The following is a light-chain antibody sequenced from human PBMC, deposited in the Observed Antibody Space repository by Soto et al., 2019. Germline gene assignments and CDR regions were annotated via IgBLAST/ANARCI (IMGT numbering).Light chain of an antibody. CDR3: VSWDGILRAYV. Sequence: QSVLTQPHSVSATLGQQVTISRSGSASNLGRNYVSWYQQLPGTTPKLLIYDNVDRFSGIPDRFSASRSGTSVTLGNTGPQTGEEGDCYCVSWDGILRAYVFGPGTKLTVL. CDR2: DNV. V-gene: IGLV1-51*01. CDR1: ASNLGRNY. J-gene: IGLJ1*01.